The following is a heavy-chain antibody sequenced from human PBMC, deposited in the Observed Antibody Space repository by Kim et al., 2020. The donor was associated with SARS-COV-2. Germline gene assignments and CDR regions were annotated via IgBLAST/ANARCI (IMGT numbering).Heavy chain of an antibody. V-gene: IGHV3-21*01. CDR1: GFTFSSYS. D-gene: IGHD2-2*01. Sequence: GGSLRLSCAASGFTFSSYSMNWVRQAPGKGLEWVSSISSSSSYIYYADSVKGRFTISRDNAKNSLYLQMNSLRAEDTAVYYCATIQVVEAPLVRYYYYGMDVWGQGTTVTVSS. CDR2: ISSSSSYI. J-gene: IGHJ6*02. CDR3: ATIQVVEAPLVRYYYYGMDV.